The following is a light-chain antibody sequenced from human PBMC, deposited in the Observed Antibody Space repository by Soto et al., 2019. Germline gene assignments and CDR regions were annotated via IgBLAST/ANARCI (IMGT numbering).Light chain of an antibody. CDR2: DVS. Sequence: QSALTQPASVSGSPGQSITISCTGTSSDVCGYNYVSWYQQHPGKAPKLIIYDVSNRPSGVSNRFSGSKSGNTASLTISGLQAEDEADYYCSSYTSSSTLGVFGGGTKLTVL. J-gene: IGLJ2*01. CDR1: SSDVCGYNY. V-gene: IGLV2-14*01. CDR3: SSYTSSSTLGV.